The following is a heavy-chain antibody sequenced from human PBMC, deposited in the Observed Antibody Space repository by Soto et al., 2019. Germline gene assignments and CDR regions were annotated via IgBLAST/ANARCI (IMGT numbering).Heavy chain of an antibody. CDR2: IYYSATT. CDR3: ARHRGYYDILTGYYTELNFDY. D-gene: IGHD3-9*01. J-gene: IGHJ4*02. V-gene: IGHV4-39*01. Sequence: SETLSLTCTVSGGSISSSSYYWGWIRQPPGKGLEWIGSIYYSATTYYNPSLKSRVTISVDTSKNQFSLKLSSVTAADTAVYYCARHRGYYDILTGYYTELNFDYWGQGTLVTVSS. CDR1: GGSISSSSYY.